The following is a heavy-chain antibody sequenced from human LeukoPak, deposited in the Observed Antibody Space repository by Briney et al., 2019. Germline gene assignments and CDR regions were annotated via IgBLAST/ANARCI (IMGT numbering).Heavy chain of an antibody. J-gene: IGHJ4*02. D-gene: IGHD5-12*01. CDR2: IKQDESEK. CDR3: ARDTYSRGYVDSYFDY. V-gene: IGHV3-7*01. CDR1: GFSFSSYW. Sequence: PGGSLRLSCEASGFSFSSYWMSWVRQAPGKGPEWVANIKQDESEKYSVDSVKGRFTISRDNAKNSLYLQMNSLRAEDTAVYYCARDTYSRGYVDSYFDYWGQGTLVTVSS.